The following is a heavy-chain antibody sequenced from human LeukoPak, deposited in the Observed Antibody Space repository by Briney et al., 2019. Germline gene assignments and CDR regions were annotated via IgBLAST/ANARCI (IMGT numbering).Heavy chain of an antibody. V-gene: IGHV4-39*07. J-gene: IGHJ4*02. Sequence: SETLSLTCTVSGGSISSSSYYWGWIRQPPGKGLEWIGSIYYSGSTYYNPSLKSRVTISVDTSKNQFSLKLSSVTAADTAVYYCARDRGFGELTHYFDYWGQGTLVTVSS. CDR1: GGSISSSSYY. D-gene: IGHD3-10*01. CDR2: IYYSGST. CDR3: ARDRGFGELTHYFDY.